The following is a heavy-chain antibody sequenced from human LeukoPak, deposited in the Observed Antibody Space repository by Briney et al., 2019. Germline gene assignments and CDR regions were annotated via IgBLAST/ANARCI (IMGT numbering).Heavy chain of an antibody. CDR1: GYTFTDYY. CDR2: INPNGGGT. J-gene: IGHJ3*02. CDR3: ARDFGYCSSTSCYREGDNAFDI. D-gene: IGHD2-2*02. Sequence: ASVKVSCKASGYTFTDYYMHWVRQAPGQGLEWMGWINPNGGGTYYAQKLQGRVTMTRDTSISTAYMELSRLRSDDTAVYYCARDFGYCSSTSCYREGDNAFDIWGQGTMVTVSS. V-gene: IGHV1-2*02.